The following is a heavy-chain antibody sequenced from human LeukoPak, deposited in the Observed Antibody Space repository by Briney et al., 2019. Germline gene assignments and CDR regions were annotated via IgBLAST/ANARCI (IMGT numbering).Heavy chain of an antibody. CDR3: ARGKLLRNYYYGMDV. J-gene: IGHJ6*02. CDR2: INSDGSST. D-gene: IGHD2-15*01. V-gene: IGHV3-74*01. Sequence: PGGSLRLSCAASGFTFSSHWMHWVRQAPGKGLVWVSRINSDGSSTSYADSVKGRFTISRDNAKNTLYLQMNSLRAEDTAVYYCARGKLLRNYYYGMDVWGQGTTVTVSS. CDR1: GFTFSSHW.